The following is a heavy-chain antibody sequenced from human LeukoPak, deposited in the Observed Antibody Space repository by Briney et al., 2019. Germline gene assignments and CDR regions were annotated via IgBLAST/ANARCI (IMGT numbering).Heavy chain of an antibody. D-gene: IGHD6-13*01. CDR2: ISWNSGSI. CDR1: GFTFEDYA. J-gene: IGHJ6*03. CDR3: AKLAAEYYYYYYMDV. V-gene: IGHV3-9*01. Sequence: GGSLRLSCAASGFTFEDYAMHCGRQAPGKGLGWVSGISWNSGSIGYADSVKGRFTISRDNAKNSLYLQMNSLRAEDTALYYCAKLAAEYYYYYYMDVWGKGTTVTVSS.